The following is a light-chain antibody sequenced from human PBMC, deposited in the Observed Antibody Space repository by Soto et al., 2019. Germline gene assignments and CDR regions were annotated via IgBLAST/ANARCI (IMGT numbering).Light chain of an antibody. CDR2: GTS. J-gene: IGKJ4*01. V-gene: IGKV1-39*01. CDR3: QQTYSLPFT. CDR1: QNINIF. Sequence: DIQMTQSPSSLSASVGDRVTITCRASQNINIFLNWYQQRPGEAPKVLIYGTSSLQGGVPSRFSGSGSGPDFTLTISSLQPEDFATYHCQQTYSLPFTLGGGTKVDIK.